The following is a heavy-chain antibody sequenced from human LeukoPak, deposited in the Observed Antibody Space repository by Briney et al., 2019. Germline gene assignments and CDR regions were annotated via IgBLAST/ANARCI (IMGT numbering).Heavy chain of an antibody. D-gene: IGHD6-19*01. CDR1: GYTFSTYA. CDR2: ISVYNGDA. Sequence: GSVKVSCKASGYTFSTYAISWVRLAPGQGLERMGWISVYNGDAKYPQKFQDRVTMSTDTSTGTAYMELRSLRSDDTAVYYCARYAQDTNGWYYFDYWGQGTLVTVSS. V-gene: IGHV1-18*01. J-gene: IGHJ4*02. CDR3: ARYAQDTNGWYYFDY.